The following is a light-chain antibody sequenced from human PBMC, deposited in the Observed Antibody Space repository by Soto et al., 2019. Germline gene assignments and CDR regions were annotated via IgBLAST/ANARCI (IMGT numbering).Light chain of an antibody. Sequence: QSALTQPASVSGSPGQSLTISCTGSSSDVGGNKYVSWYQHHPGKAPKLMIFEVSIRPSEISDRFSGSKSGNTASLTISGLQTEDEAHYYCISYTGDSSPYVFGTGTK. J-gene: IGLJ1*01. V-gene: IGLV2-14*01. CDR2: EVS. CDR1: SSDVGGNKY. CDR3: ISYTGDSSPYV.